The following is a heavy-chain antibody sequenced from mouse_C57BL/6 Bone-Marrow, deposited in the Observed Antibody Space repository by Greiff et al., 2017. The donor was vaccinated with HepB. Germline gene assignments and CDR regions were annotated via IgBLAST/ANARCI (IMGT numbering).Heavy chain of an antibody. CDR1: GFSLTSYG. D-gene: IGHD1-1*01. Sequence: VKLMESGPGLVQPSQSLSITCTVSGFSLTSYGVHWVRQSPGKGLEWLGVIWSGGSTDYNAAFISRLSISKDNSKSQVFFKMNSLQADDTAIYYCARGEDYYYYGSFAMDYWGQGTSVTVSS. CDR2: IWSGGST. CDR3: ARGEDYYYYGSFAMDY. V-gene: IGHV2-2*01. J-gene: IGHJ4*01.